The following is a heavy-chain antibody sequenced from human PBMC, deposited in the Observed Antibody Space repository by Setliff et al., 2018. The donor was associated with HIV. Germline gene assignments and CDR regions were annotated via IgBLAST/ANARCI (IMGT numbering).Heavy chain of an antibody. CDR1: GFTFSNYW. D-gene: IGHD3-10*01. V-gene: IGHV3-7*01. J-gene: IGHJ6*02. Sequence: GGSLRLSCAASGFTFSNYWMSWVRQAPGKGLEWVAHINQDGSEKNHVDSAKGRFTIPRDSAKNSMDLQMNSLRAEDTAIYYCARKLRPDHGVDVWGQGTTVTVSS. CDR3: ARKLRPDHGVDV. CDR2: INQDGSEK.